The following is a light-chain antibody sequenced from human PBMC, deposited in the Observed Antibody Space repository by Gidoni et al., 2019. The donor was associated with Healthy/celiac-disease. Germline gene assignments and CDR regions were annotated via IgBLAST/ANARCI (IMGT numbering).Light chain of an antibody. CDR3: QQYYSTPRT. CDR2: WAA. J-gene: IGKJ1*01. Sequence: DIVMTQSPYSLAVSLGERATINCKSSQSVLSSSNNKNNLAWYQQKPGQTPKLLIYWAATRESGVPERFSGSGSGTDFTLTISSLQAEDVAVNYCQQYYSTPRTFGQGTKVEIK. CDR1: QSVLSSSNNKNN. V-gene: IGKV4-1*01.